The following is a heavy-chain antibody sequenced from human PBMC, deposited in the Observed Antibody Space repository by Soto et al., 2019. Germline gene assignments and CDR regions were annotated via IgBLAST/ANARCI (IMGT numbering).Heavy chain of an antibody. J-gene: IGHJ6*02. CDR2: INAGNGNT. V-gene: IGHV1-3*01. CDR1: GYTFTSYA. CDR3: ARDPSSYGSGSYYYYYYGMDV. D-gene: IGHD3-10*01. Sequence: QVQLVQSGAEVKKPGASVKVSCKASGYTFTSYAMHWVRQAPGQRLEWMGWINAGNGNTKYSQKFQGRVTITRDTSASTAYMELSSLRSEDTAVYYCARDPSSYGSGSYYYYYYGMDVWGQETTVTVSS.